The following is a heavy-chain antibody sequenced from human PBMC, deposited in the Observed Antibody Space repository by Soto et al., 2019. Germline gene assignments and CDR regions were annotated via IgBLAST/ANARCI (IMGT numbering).Heavy chain of an antibody. V-gene: IGHV1-69*12. CDR2: IIPIFGTA. CDR1: GGTFSSYA. J-gene: IGHJ6*02. CDR3: ARDRTTTVTTFYYYCGMDV. D-gene: IGHD4-4*01. Sequence: QVQLVQSGAEVKKPGSSVKVSCKASGGTFSSYAISWVRQAPGQGLEWMGGIIPIFGTANYAQKFQGRVTITADDSTSTAYMELSSLRSEDTAVYYCARDRTTTVTTFYYYCGMDVWGQGTTVTVSS.